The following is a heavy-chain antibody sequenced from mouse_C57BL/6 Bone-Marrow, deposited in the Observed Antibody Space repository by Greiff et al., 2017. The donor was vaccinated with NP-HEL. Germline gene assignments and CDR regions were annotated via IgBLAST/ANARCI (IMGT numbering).Heavy chain of an antibody. D-gene: IGHD2-2*01. CDR2: INPSNGGT. Sequence: QVQLQQSGTELVKPGASVKLSCKASGYTFTSYWMHWVKQRPGQGLEWIGNINPSNGGTNYNEKFKSKATLTVDKSSSTAYMQLSSLTSEDSAVYYCARWGGYDRAWFAYWGQGTLVTVSA. CDR3: ARWGGYDRAWFAY. CDR1: GYTFTSYW. J-gene: IGHJ3*01. V-gene: IGHV1-53*01.